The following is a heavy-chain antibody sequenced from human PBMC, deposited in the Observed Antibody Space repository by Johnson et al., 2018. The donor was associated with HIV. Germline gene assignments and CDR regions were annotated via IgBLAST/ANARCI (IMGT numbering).Heavy chain of an antibody. CDR3: ASTDTGDLRYDGFDI. D-gene: IGHD7-27*01. Sequence: VQLVESGGGVVQPGGSLRLSCAASGFTFSSYWMSWVRQAPGKGLEWVANIKQGGSEKFYVDSVKGRFTISRDNAKNSLYLQVNSLRDEDTAVYYCASTDTGDLRYDGFDIWGQGTMV. CDR2: IKQGGSEK. CDR1: GFTFSSYW. V-gene: IGHV3-7*02. J-gene: IGHJ3*02.